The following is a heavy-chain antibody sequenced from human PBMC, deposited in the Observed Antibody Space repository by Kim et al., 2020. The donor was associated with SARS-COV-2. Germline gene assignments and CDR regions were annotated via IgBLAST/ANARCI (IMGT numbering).Heavy chain of an antibody. CDR1: GFTFSSYA. D-gene: IGHD2-15*01. Sequence: GGSLRLSCAASGFTFSSYAMTWVRQSPGKGLDWVSTIGSGGGDNTNYADSVKGRFTISRDNSKNTLYLQMSILRAEDTAVYYCAKRGGSRWWSFDSWGQGTLVTVSS. J-gene: IGHJ4*02. CDR2: IGSGGGDNT. CDR3: AKRGGSRWWSFDS. V-gene: IGHV3-23*01.